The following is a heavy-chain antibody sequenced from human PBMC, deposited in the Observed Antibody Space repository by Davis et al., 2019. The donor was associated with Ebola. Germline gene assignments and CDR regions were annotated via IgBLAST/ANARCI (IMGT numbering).Heavy chain of an antibody. CDR3: AREASYYNSGWDY. J-gene: IGHJ4*02. V-gene: IGHV4-59*11. Sequence: PSETLSLTCTVSGGSISSHYWSWIRQPPGKGLEWIGYIYYSGSTNYNPSLKSRVTISVDTSKNQFSLKLTSVTAADTAMYYCAREASYYNSGWDYWGQGTLVTVSS. CDR1: GGSISSHY. D-gene: IGHD6-19*01. CDR2: IYYSGST.